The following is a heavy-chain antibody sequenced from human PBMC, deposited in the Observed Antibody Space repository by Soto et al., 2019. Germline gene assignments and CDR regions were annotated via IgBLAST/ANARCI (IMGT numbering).Heavy chain of an antibody. V-gene: IGHV4-59*01. CDR1: GGSIGSDY. J-gene: IGHJ4*02. CDR3: ARSDGRY. CDR2: IYYSGST. Sequence: PSEARSVRWTGSGGSIGSDYWRCVRQPPGKGLEWIGYIYYSGSTNDNPSLKSRVTISVDTSKNQFSLKLSSVTAADTAVYYCARSDGRYWGQGTLVTVS.